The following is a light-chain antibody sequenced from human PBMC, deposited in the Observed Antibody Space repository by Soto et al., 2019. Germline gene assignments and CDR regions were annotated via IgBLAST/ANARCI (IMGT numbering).Light chain of an antibody. Sequence: QSALTQTASVSGSPGQSITISCTGTSSDVGGYHSVSWYQQYPGKAPKLMIYDVSNRPSGVSNRFSGSKSGNTASLTISGLQAEDEGDYYCSSYTSSSTYVFGTGTKLTVL. CDR3: SSYTSSSTYV. J-gene: IGLJ1*01. CDR1: SSDVGGYHS. V-gene: IGLV2-14*01. CDR2: DVS.